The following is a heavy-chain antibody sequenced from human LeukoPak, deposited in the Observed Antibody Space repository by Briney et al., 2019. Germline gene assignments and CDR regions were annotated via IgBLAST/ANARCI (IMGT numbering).Heavy chain of an antibody. V-gene: IGHV4-34*01. CDR3: ASYDSSGYYQNDAFDI. D-gene: IGHD3-22*01. J-gene: IGHJ3*02. CDR1: GGSFSGYY. CDR2: IYHSGST. Sequence: PSETLSLTCAVYGGSFSGYYWSWIRQPPGKGLEWIGYIYHSGSTYYNPSLKSRVTISVDRSKNQFSLKLSSVTAADTAVYYCASYDSSGYYQNDAFDIWGQGTMVTVSS.